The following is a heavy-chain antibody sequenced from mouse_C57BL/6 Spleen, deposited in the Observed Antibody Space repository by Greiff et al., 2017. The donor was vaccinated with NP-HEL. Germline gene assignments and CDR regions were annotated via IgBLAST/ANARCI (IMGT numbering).Heavy chain of an antibody. J-gene: IGHJ4*01. V-gene: IGHV1-66*01. CDR3: ARPDGYYERYYAMDY. CDR1: GYSFTSYY. D-gene: IGHD2-3*01. CDR2: IYPGSGNT. Sequence: VQLQQSGPELVKPGASVKISCKASGYSFTSYYIHWVKQRPGQGLEWIGWIYPGSGNTKYNEKFKGKATLTADTSSSTAYMQLSSLTSEDSAVYYCARPDGYYERYYAMDYWGQGTSVTVSS.